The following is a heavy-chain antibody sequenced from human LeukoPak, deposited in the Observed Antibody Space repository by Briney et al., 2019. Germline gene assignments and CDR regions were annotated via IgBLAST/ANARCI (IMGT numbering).Heavy chain of an antibody. V-gene: IGHV1-69*05. D-gene: IGHD5-24*01. CDR2: IIPIFGTA. CDR1: GGTFSSYA. Sequence: GASVKVSCKASGGTFSSYAISWVRQAPGQGLEWMGRIIPIFGTANYAQKFQGRVTITTDESTSTAYMELSSLRSEDTAVYYCARAEMATMGEFDYWGQGTLVTVSS. CDR3: ARAEMATMGEFDY. J-gene: IGHJ4*02.